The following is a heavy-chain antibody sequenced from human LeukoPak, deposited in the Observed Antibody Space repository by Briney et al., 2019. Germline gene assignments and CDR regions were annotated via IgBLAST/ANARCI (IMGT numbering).Heavy chain of an antibody. J-gene: IGHJ6*02. CDR3: ARYYDSSGYYSDYYYYYGMDV. V-gene: IGHV1-18*01. D-gene: IGHD3-22*01. Sequence: ASVKVSCKASGYTFTSYGISWVRQAPGQGLEWMGWISAYNGNTNYAQKLQGRVTITADKSTSTAYMELSSLRSEDTAVYYCARYYDSSGYYSDYYYYYGMDVWGQGTTVTVSS. CDR2: ISAYNGNT. CDR1: GYTFTSYG.